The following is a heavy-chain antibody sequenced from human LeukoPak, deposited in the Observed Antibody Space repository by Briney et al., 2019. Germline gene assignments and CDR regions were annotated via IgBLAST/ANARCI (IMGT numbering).Heavy chain of an antibody. J-gene: IGHJ4*02. CDR1: GHSISSGPY. CDR2: IYHSGST. CDR3: ARHPGPDY. V-gene: IGHV4-38-2*01. Sequence: PSEPLSLTCAVSGHSISSGPYWGWIRQPPGKGLEWIGSIYHSGSTYYNPSLKSRVTISVDTSKNQFSLKLNSVTAADTAVYYCARHPGPDYWGQGTLVTVSS.